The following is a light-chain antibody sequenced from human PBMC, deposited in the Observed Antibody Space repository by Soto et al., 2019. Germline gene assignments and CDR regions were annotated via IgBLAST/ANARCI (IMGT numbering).Light chain of an antibody. J-gene: IGKJ4*01. CDR1: QSVRNN. CDR2: DAT. CDR3: HQYNTWPLT. V-gene: IGKV3-15*01. Sequence: EVVMTQSPATLSVSPGERATLSCKASQSVRNNLVWYLQKPGQAPRPIIYDATTRATGIPVRFNGSGSGTEFTLAISSLQSEDFAIYYCHQYNTWPLTFGGGTKVDIK.